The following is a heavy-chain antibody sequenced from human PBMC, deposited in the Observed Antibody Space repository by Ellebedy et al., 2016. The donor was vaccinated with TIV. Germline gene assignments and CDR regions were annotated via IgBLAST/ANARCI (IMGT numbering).Heavy chain of an antibody. CDR1: GFTFSSYD. V-gene: IGHV3-13*01. J-gene: IGHJ4*02. CDR3: TTRPPPNGDYPLDY. CDR2: IGTAGDT. Sequence: PGGSLRLSCAASGFTFSSYDMHWVRQATGKGLEWVSAIGTAGDTYYPGSVKGRFTISRENAKNSLYLQMNSLRADETAVYYCTTRPPPNGDYPLDYWGQGTLVTVSS. D-gene: IGHD4-17*01.